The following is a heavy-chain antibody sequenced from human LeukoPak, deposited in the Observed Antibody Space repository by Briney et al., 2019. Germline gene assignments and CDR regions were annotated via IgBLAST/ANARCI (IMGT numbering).Heavy chain of an antibody. D-gene: IGHD2-2*01. CDR1: GDSISGYF. CDR2: IHYSGAT. Sequence: SETLSLTCTVSGDSISGYFWSWIRQTPGKGLEWIGYIHYSGATNYNPSLKSRVTMSVDTSKDQFSLKLSSVNAADTAMYYCATEGQCGFTTCPGLQFWGQGILVSVSS. J-gene: IGHJ4*02. CDR3: ATEGQCGFTTCPGLQF. V-gene: IGHV4-59*08.